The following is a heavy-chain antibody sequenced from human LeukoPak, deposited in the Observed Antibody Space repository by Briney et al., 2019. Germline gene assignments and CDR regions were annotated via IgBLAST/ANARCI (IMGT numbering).Heavy chain of an antibody. D-gene: IGHD3-10*01. CDR1: GFTFSSYW. V-gene: IGHV3-74*01. Sequence: GGSLRLSCAASGFTFSSYWMHWVRQAPGKGLVWVSRINSDGRTTDYADSVKGRFTISRDNAKNTVYLQMSSLRGEDTAVYYCAKNYESGRGVPYGMDVWGQGTTVTVSS. CDR2: INSDGRTT. CDR3: AKNYESGRGVPYGMDV. J-gene: IGHJ6*02.